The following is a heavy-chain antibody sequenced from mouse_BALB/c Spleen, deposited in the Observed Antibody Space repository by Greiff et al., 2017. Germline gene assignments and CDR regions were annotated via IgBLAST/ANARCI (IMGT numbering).Heavy chain of an antibody. CDR3: ARYGITTGGWFAY. CDR2: ISSGGGNT. V-gene: IGHV5-9*03. D-gene: IGHD1-1*01. CDR1: GFTFSSYT. J-gene: IGHJ3*01. Sequence: EVKLVESGGGLVKPGGSLKLSCAASGFTFSSYTMSWVRQTPVKRLEWVATISSGGGNTYYPDSVKGRFTISRDNAKNNLYLQMSSLRSEDTALYYCARYGITTGGWFAYWGQGTLVTVSA.